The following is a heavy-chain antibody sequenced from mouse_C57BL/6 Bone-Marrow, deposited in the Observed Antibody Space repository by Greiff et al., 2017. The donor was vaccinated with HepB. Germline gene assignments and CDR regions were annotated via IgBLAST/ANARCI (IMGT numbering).Heavy chain of an antibody. CDR2: IHPNSGST. J-gene: IGHJ4*01. Sequence: QVQLQQPGAELVKPGASVKLSCKASGYTFTSYWMHWVKQRPGQGLEWIGMIHPNSGSTNYNEKFKSKATLTVEKSSSTAYMQLSSLTYEDSAVYYCARSGIYYEYDDGDLFYAMDYWGQGTSVTVSS. D-gene: IGHD2-4*01. CDR1: GYTFTSYW. CDR3: ARSGIYYEYDDGDLFYAMDY. V-gene: IGHV1-64*01.